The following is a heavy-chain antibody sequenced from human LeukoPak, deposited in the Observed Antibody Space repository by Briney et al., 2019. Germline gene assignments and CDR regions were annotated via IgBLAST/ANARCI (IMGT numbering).Heavy chain of an antibody. CDR2: IYYSGST. CDR3: ARGGDYYYGMDV. D-gene: IGHD3-10*01. CDR1: GGSISSYY. V-gene: IGHV4-59*01. Sequence: SETLSLTCSVSGGSISSYYWSWIRQPPGKGLEWIGYIYYSGSTNYNPSLKSRVTISVDTSKNQFSLKLSSVTAADTAVYYCARGGDYYYGMDVWGQGTTVTVSS. J-gene: IGHJ6*02.